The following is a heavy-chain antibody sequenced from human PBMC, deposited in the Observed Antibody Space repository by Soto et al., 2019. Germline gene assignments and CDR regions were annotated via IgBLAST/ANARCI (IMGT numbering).Heavy chain of an antibody. J-gene: IGHJ6*02. D-gene: IGHD3-9*01. CDR3: ARDITDYDILNGADEFPYYYYGMDV. CDR2: TYYRSKWYN. CDR1: GDSVSSNSAA. V-gene: IGHV6-1*01. Sequence: PSQTLSLTCAISGDSVSSNSAAWTWIRQSPSRGLEWLGRTYYRSKWYNDYAVSVKSRITINPDTSKNQFSLQLNSVTPEDTAVYYCARDITDYDILNGADEFPYYYYGMDVWGQGTTVTVS.